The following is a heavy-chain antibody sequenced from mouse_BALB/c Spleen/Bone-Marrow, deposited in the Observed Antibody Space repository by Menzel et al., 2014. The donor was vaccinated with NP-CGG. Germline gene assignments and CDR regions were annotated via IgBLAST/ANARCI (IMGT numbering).Heavy chain of an antibody. CDR3: ARGVRQLGLPF. V-gene: IGHV14-3*02. Sequence: EVHLVESGAELVKPGASVKLSCTASGFNIKDTYMHWVKQRPEQGLEWIGRIDPANGNTKYDPKFQGKATITADTPSNTAYLQLSSLTSEDTAVYYCARGVRQLGLPFWGQGTLVTVST. D-gene: IGHD3-2*01. CDR2: IDPANGNT. J-gene: IGHJ3*01. CDR1: GFNIKDTY.